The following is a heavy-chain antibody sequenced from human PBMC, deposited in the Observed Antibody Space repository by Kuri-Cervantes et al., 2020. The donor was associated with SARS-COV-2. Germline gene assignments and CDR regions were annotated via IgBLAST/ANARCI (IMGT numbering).Heavy chain of an antibody. D-gene: IGHD6-19*01. Sequence: GESLKISCAASGFTFSSYSMNWVRQAPGKGLEWVSYISSSSSTIYYADSVKGRFTISRDNAKNSLYLQMNSLRAEDTAVYYCAREGGSGNPIFDYWGQGTLVTVSS. CDR3: AREGGSGNPIFDY. J-gene: IGHJ4*02. CDR1: GFTFSSYS. CDR2: ISSSSSTI. V-gene: IGHV3-48*01.